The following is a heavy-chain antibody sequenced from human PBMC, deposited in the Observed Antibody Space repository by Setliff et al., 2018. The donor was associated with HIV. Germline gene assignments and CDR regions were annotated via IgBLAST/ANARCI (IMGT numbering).Heavy chain of an antibody. Sequence: SVKVSCKASGGTFSSYAIGWVRQAPGQGLEWMGGIIPILGIANYAQKFQGRVTITADKSTSTAYMELSRLRSDDTAVYYCARDYYDSSGYIFFPGLPDYWGQGTLVTVSS. CDR2: IIPILGIA. CDR3: ARDYYDSSGYIFFPGLPDY. V-gene: IGHV1-69*10. D-gene: IGHD3-22*01. CDR1: GGTFSSYA. J-gene: IGHJ4*02.